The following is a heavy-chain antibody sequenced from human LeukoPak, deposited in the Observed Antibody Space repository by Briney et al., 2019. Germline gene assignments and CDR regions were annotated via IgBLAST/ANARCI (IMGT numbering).Heavy chain of an antibody. CDR2: IIPIFGTA. CDR1: GGTFSSYA. Sequence: VASVKVSCTASGGTFSSYAISWVRQAPGQGLEWMGGIIPIFGTANYAQKFQGRVTITADESMSTAYMELSSLRSEDTAVYYCARKDHAFDIWGQGTMVTVSS. CDR3: ARKDHAFDI. V-gene: IGHV1-69*13. J-gene: IGHJ3*02.